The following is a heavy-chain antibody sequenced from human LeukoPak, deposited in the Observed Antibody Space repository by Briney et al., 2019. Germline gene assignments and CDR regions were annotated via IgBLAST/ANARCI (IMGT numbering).Heavy chain of an antibody. D-gene: IGHD3-3*01. CDR2: NHHTGSN. J-gene: IGHJ4*02. Sequence: SETLSLTCTVSGGSISSYYWSWLRQPPGKRLEWNGYNHHTGSNDYNPSLKSRVTMSVDTSKNQFSLKLYSVTAADTAVYYCARHGSDSDFWSGYYSWWGQGTLVTVSS. V-gene: IGHV4-59*08. CDR1: GGSISSYY. CDR3: ARHGSDSDFWSGYYSW.